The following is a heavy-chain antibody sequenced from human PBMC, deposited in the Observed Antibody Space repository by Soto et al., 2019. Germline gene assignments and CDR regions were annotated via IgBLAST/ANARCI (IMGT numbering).Heavy chain of an antibody. CDR3: ARGRAVAGTQLDWFDP. CDR1: GGTFSSYA. CDR2: IIPIFGTA. Sequence: SVKVSCKASGGTFSSYAISWVRQAPGQGLEWMGGIIPIFGTANYAQKFQGRVTITADESTSTAYMELSSLRSEDTAVYYCARGRAVAGTQLDWFDPWGQGTLVTVSS. D-gene: IGHD6-19*01. J-gene: IGHJ5*02. V-gene: IGHV1-69*13.